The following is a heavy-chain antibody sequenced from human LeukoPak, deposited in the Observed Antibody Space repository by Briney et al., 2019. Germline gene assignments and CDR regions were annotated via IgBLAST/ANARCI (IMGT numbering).Heavy chain of an antibody. V-gene: IGHV1-2*02. D-gene: IGHD3-10*01. CDR1: GYTFRTNY. J-gene: IGHJ6*03. Sequence: ASVKVSCKASGYTFRTNYVHWVRQAPGQGLEWMGWINPNSGGTNYAQKFQGRVTMTRDTSISTAYMELSRLRPDDTAVYYCARDPSHYYYMDVWGKGTTVTVSS. CDR3: ARDPSHYYYMDV. CDR2: INPNSGGT.